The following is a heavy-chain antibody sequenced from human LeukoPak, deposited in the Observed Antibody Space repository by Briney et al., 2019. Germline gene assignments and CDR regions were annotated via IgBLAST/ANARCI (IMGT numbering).Heavy chain of an antibody. CDR3: ARNPSVVPSVMPEGLYFFDY. Sequence: SETLSLTCAVSGSSINTGYYWGWIRQSPGKGLEWIGSIYNSGSIYYNPSLKSRVTISVYTSKNQFSLKLTSVTAADTGVYYCARNPSVVPSVMPEGLYFFDYWGQGTLVTVSS. J-gene: IGHJ4*02. CDR1: GSSINTGYY. CDR2: IYNSGSI. D-gene: IGHD2/OR15-2a*01. V-gene: IGHV4-38-2*01.